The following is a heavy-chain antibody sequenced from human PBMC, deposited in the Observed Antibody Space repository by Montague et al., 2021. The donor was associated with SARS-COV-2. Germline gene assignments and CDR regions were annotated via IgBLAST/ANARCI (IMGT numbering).Heavy chain of an antibody. CDR3: ARRRSQDIVVVPAARPVFHYYYMDV. Sequence: SETLSLTCTVSGGSISSSSYYWGWIRQPPGKGLEWIGSIYYSGSTYYNPSLKSRVTIFVDTSKNQFSLKLSSVTAADTAVYYCARRRSQDIVVVPAARPVFHYYYMDVWGKGTTVTVSS. V-gene: IGHV4-39*01. D-gene: IGHD2-2*01. CDR2: IYYSGST. CDR1: GGSISSSSYY. J-gene: IGHJ6*03.